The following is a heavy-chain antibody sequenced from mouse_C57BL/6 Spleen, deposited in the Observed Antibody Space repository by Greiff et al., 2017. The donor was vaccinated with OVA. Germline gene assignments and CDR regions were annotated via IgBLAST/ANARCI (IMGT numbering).Heavy chain of an antibody. J-gene: IGHJ3*01. Sequence: QVQLKQSGAELMKPGASVKLSCKATGYTFTGYWIEWVKQRPGHGLEWIGEILPGSGSTTYNEKFKGKATFTADTSSNTAYMQLSSLTTEDSAIYYCAGRADSSGLFYWGQGTLVTVSA. D-gene: IGHD3-2*02. V-gene: IGHV1-9*01. CDR1: GYTFTGYW. CDR2: ILPGSGST. CDR3: AGRADSSGLFY.